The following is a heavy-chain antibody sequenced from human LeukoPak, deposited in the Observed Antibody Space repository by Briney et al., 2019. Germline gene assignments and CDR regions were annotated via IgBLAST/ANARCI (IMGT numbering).Heavy chain of an antibody. CDR2: NSDDGRFS. Sequence: GGSLRLSCASSGFAFNRHWMHGVRQGRKKGRVRVTGNSDDGRFSEYADSAKGRFTISRDNAENMLYLQMNSLRVGDTAIHYCVRGSRSWYGVDYWGQGTLVTVSS. CDR1: GFAFNRHW. V-gene: IGHV3-74*03. CDR3: VRGSRSWYGVDY. J-gene: IGHJ4*02. D-gene: IGHD6-13*01.